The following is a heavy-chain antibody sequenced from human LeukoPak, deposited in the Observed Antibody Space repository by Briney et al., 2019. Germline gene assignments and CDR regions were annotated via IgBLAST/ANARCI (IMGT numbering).Heavy chain of an antibody. Sequence: GGSLRLSCAASGFTFSSHWMSWVRQAPGKGLEWVANIKKDGSEKYYVDSVKGRFTISRDNAKTSSYLQMNSLRAEDTAVYYCAREGYCSGASCHSGAHFQHWGQGTLVTVSS. V-gene: IGHV3-7*03. J-gene: IGHJ1*01. CDR1: GFTFSSHW. CDR3: AREGYCSGASCHSGAHFQH. CDR2: IKKDGSEK. D-gene: IGHD2-15*01.